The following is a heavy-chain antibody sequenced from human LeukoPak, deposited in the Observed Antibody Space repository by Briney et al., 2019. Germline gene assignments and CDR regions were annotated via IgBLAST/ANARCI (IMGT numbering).Heavy chain of an antibody. D-gene: IGHD3-22*01. CDR3: TTVGGPRYYYDSSGYYYVSWFDP. J-gene: IGHJ5*02. V-gene: IGHV3-15*01. CDR1: GFTFSNAW. CDR2: TKSKTDGGTT. Sequence: GGSLRLSCAASGFTFSNAWMSWVRQAPGKGLEWVGRTKSKTDGGTTDYAAPVKGRFTISRDDSKNTLYLQMNSLKTEDTAVYYCTTVGGPRYYYDSSGYYYVSWFDPWGQGTLVTVSS.